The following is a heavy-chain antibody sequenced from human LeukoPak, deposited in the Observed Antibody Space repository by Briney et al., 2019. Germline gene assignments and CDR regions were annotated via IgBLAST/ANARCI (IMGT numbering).Heavy chain of an antibody. CDR3: AKDSPYVYYDY. D-gene: IGHD3-10*02. CDR2: IWYDGSNK. CDR1: GFTFSSYG. V-gene: IGHV3-33*03. Sequence: QTGRSLRLSCAASGFTFSSYGMHWVRQAPGKGLEWVAVIWYDGSNKYYADSVKGRFTISRDNSKNSLYLQMNSLRTEDTVLYYCAKDSPYVYYDYWGQGTLVTVSS. J-gene: IGHJ4*02.